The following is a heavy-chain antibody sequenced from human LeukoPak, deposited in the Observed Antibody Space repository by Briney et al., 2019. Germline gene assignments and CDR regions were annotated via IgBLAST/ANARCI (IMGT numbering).Heavy chain of an antibody. V-gene: IGHV1-18*01. Sequence: ASVKVSCKASGYTFTSYGISWVRQAPGQGLEWMGWISAYNGNTNYAQKLQGRVTMTTDTSTSTAYMELRSLRSDDTAVYYCARDTGWSGSYQGPYYFYYWGQGTLVTVSS. CDR2: ISAYNGNT. J-gene: IGHJ4*02. CDR1: GYTFTSYG. CDR3: ARDTGWSGSYQGPYYFYY. D-gene: IGHD1-26*01.